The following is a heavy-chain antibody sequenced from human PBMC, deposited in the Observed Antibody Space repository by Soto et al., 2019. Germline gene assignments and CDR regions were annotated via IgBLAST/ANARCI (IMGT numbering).Heavy chain of an antibody. V-gene: IGHV3-15*07. CDR1: GFTFSNAW. J-gene: IGHJ4*02. CDR3: TTEDYDILTGYYQSPHYFDY. CDR2: IKSKTDGGTT. Sequence: EVQLVESGGGLVKPGGSLRLSCAASGFTFSNAWMNWVRQAPGKGLEWVGRIKSKTDGGTTDYAAPVKGRFTISRDDLKNTLYLQMNSLKTEDTAEYYCTTEDYDILTGYYQSPHYFDYWGQGTLVTVSS. D-gene: IGHD3-9*01.